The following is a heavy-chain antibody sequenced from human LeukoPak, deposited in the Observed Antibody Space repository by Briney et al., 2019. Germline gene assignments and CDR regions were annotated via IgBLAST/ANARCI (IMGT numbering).Heavy chain of an antibody. D-gene: IGHD3-9*01. CDR3: ARSAAILTGYYTKRFDY. CDR2: IRYDGSNK. CDR1: GFTFSSYG. J-gene: IGHJ4*02. Sequence: GGSLRLSCAASGFTFSSYGMHWVRQAPGKGLEWVAFIRYDGSNKYYADSVKGRFTISRDNSKNTLYLQMNSLRAEDTAVYYCARSAAILTGYYTKRFDYWGQGTLVTVSS. V-gene: IGHV3-30*02.